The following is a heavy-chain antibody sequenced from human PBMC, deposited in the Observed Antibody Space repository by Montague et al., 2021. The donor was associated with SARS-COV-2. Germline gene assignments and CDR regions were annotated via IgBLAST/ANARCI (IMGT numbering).Heavy chain of an antibody. J-gene: IGHJ4*02. CDR3: ARKGSGKSDLAY. CDR2: IYHTGST. CDR1: GDSISTDNW. V-gene: IGHV4-4*02. D-gene: IGHD1-26*01. Sequence: SETLSLTCAVYGDSISTDNWWTWVRLPPGKGLEWVGVIYHTGSTKYKPSLKSRVSMSVDKYWNPFSLRLTSVTAADTAIYYCARKGSGKSDLAYWGQGTLVTVSS.